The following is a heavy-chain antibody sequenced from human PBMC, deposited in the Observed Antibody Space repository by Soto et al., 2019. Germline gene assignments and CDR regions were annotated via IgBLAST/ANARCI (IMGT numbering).Heavy chain of an antibody. CDR2: ISAYNGNT. D-gene: IGHD1-20*01. V-gene: IGHV1-18*01. CDR1: GYTFTSYG. J-gene: IGHJ5*02. CDR3: ERDRPQYNWNIRSWFDP. Sequence: GASVKVSCKASGYTFTSYGISWVRQAPGQGLEWMGWISAYNGNTNYAQKLQGRVTMTTDTSTSTAYMELRSLRSDDTAVYYCERDRPQYNWNIRSWFDPWGQGTLVTVSS.